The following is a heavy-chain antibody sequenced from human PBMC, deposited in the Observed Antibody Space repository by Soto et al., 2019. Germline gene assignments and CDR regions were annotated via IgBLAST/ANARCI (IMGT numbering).Heavy chain of an antibody. CDR1: GYRFTSYW. J-gene: IGHJ5*02. CDR2: IYPGDSDT. Sequence: GEPLQISCKGPGYRFTSYWIGWVRQMPGKGLEWMGIIYPGDSDTRYSPSFQGQVTISADKSISTAYLQWSSLKASDTAMYYCARWAAAGANNWFDPWGQGTLVTVSS. D-gene: IGHD2-2*01. V-gene: IGHV5-51*01. CDR3: ARWAAAGANNWFDP.